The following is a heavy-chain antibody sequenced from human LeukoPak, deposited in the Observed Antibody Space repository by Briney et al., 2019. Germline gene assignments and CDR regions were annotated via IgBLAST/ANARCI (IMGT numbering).Heavy chain of an antibody. CDR3: ARHLEGVFDY. CDR2: ISYDGSNK. CDR1: GFTFSSYG. J-gene: IGHJ4*02. V-gene: IGHV3-30*03. Sequence: GGSLRLSCAASGFTFSSYGMHWVRQAPGKGLEWVAVISYDGSNKYYADSVKGRFTISRDNSKNTLYLQMNSLRAEDTAVYYCARHLEGVFDYWGQGTLVTVSS.